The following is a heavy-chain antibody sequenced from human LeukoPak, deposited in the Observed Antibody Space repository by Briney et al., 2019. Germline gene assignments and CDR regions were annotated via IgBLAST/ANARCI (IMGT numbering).Heavy chain of an antibody. V-gene: IGHV2-5*02. CDR1: GFSLSTSGVG. D-gene: IGHD3-16*02. J-gene: IGHJ4*02. CDR3: AHTDAFYDYIWGSYRKPNYFDY. CDR2: IYWDDDK. Sequence: SGPTLVNPTQTLTLTCTFSGFSLSTSGVGVGWIRQPPGKAVEWLALIYWDDDKRYSPSLKSRLTITKDTSKNQVVLTMTNMDPVDIATYYCAHTDAFYDYIWGSYRKPNYFDYWGQGTLVTVSS.